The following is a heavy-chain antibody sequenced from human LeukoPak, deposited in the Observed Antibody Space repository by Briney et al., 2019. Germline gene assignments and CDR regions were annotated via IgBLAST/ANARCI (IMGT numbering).Heavy chain of an antibody. V-gene: IGHV1-69*05. CDR3: ARDARVPKWLPFPGY. Sequence: SVKVSCKASGGTFSSYAISWVRQAPGQGLEWMGGIIPIFGTANYAQKLQGRVTMTTDTSTSTAYMELRSLRSDDTAVYYCARDARVPKWLPFPGYWGQGTLVTVSS. J-gene: IGHJ4*02. D-gene: IGHD6-19*01. CDR1: GGTFSSYA. CDR2: IIPIFGTA.